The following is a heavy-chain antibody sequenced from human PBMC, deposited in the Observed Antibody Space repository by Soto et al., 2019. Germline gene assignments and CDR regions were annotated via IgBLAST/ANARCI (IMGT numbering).Heavy chain of an antibody. CDR1: GFTFSSYA. CDR2: ISGSGGST. D-gene: IGHD1-7*01. J-gene: IGHJ4*02. V-gene: IGHV3-23*01. Sequence: EVQLLESGGGLVQPGGSLRRSCAAAGFTFSSYAMSWVRQAPGKGLEWVSAISGSGGSTYYADSVKGRFTISRDNSKNTLYLQMNSLRAEDTAVYYCAILRELRSDLDYWGQGTLVTVSS. CDR3: AILRELRSDLDY.